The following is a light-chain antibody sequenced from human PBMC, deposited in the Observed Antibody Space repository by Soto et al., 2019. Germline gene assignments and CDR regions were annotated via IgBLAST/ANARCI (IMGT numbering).Light chain of an antibody. Sequence: DIQMTQSPSTLSASVGDRVTITCRASQSISSWLAWYQQKPGKAPKLLIYAASSLQSGVPSRFSGSGSGTDFILTITSLQPEDVATYYCQQYDDLPITFGQGTRLEIK. CDR3: QQYDDLPIT. CDR1: QSISSW. CDR2: AAS. V-gene: IGKV1-5*01. J-gene: IGKJ5*01.